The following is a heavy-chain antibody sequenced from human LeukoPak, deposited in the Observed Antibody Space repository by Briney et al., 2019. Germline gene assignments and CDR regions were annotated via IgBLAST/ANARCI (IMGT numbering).Heavy chain of an antibody. V-gene: IGHV1-18*01. CDR1: GYTFTSYG. Sequence: ASVKVSCKASGYTFTSYGISWVRQAPGQGLEWMGWMSVYNGNTNYAQKVQGRVTMTADTSTNTAYMDLRSPKLEDTAVYYCARDLHGGGVGAAWGQGTLVSVSS. D-gene: IGHD1-26*01. CDR2: MSVYNGNT. J-gene: IGHJ4*02. CDR3: ARDLHGGGVGAA.